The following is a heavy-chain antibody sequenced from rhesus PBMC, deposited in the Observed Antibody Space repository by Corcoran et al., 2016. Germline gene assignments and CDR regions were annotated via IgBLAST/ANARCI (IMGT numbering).Heavy chain of an antibody. V-gene: IGHV4-106*01. CDR2: IYGSGGGT. J-gene: IGHJ4*01. Sequence: QVQLQESGPGLVKPSETLSLTCAVSGGSISDDYYWSWIRQPPGKGLEWIGYIYGSGGGTNYNPSLKSRVTISIDTSKNQFSLKLSSVTAADTAVYYCARGGREAAAHYFDYWGQGVLVTVSS. CDR3: ARGGREAAAHYFDY. CDR1: GGSISDDYY. D-gene: IGHD6-31*01.